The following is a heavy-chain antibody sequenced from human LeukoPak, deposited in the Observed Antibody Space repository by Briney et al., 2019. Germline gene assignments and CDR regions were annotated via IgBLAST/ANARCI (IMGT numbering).Heavy chain of an antibody. Sequence: GESLKISCKGSGYSFTSYWIGWVRQMPGKGLEWMGIIYPGDSDTRYSPSFQGQVTISADESISTAYLQWSSLKASDTAMYYCARRITMVRGVIIGYYFDYWGQGTLVTVSS. CDR3: ARRITMVRGVIIGYYFDY. V-gene: IGHV5-51*01. J-gene: IGHJ4*02. D-gene: IGHD3-10*01. CDR2: IYPGDSDT. CDR1: GYSFTSYW.